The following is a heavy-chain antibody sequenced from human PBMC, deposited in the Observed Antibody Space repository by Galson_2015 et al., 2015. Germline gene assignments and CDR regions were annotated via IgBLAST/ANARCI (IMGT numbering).Heavy chain of an antibody. J-gene: IGHJ6*03. CDR1: GYTLTELS. Sequence: SVKVSCKVSGYTLTELSMHWVRQAPGKGLEWMGGFDPEDGETIYAQKFQGRVTMTEDTSTDTAYMELSSLRSEDTAVYYCATSIHSGSYYYYYYMDVWGKGTTVTVSS. V-gene: IGHV1-24*01. CDR3: ATSIHSGSYYYYYYMDV. D-gene: IGHD1-26*01. CDR2: FDPEDGET.